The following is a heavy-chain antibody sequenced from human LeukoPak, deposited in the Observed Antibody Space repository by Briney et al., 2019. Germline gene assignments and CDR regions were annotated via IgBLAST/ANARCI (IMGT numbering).Heavy chain of an antibody. D-gene: IGHD3-22*01. V-gene: IGHV4-4*02. CDR3: ASGHHYYDSSHFDY. J-gene: IGHJ4*02. CDR2: IYHSGST. Sequence: PSETLSLTCAVSGGSISSTNWWSWVRRPPGKGLEWIGEIYHSGSTNYNPSLKSRVTISVDKSKKPFSLRMRSVGAASPALYYCASGHHYYDSSHFDYWGQGTLVTVSS. CDR1: GGSISSTNW.